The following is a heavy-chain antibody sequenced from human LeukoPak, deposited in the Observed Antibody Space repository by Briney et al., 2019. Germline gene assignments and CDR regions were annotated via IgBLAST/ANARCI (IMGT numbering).Heavy chain of an antibody. V-gene: IGHV3-23*01. Sequence: GGSLRLSCAASGFSFSSYGMSWVRQAPGKGLEWVSAISGSGGSTHYADSVKGRFTISRDNSKNTLYLQMNGLRPEDTAVYFCAKDWGSKFASGSSYLDSWGQGTLVTVSS. J-gene: IGHJ4*02. CDR3: AKDWGSKFASGSSYLDS. D-gene: IGHD3-10*01. CDR1: GFSFSSYG. CDR2: ISGSGGST.